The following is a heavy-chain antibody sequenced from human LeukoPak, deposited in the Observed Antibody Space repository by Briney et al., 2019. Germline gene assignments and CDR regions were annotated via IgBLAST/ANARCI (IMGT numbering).Heavy chain of an antibody. CDR3: ARGRIVRYYYYGMDV. Sequence: SETLSLTCAVYGGSFSGYYWGWIRQPPGKGLEWIGEINHSGSTNYNPSLKSRVTISVDTSKNPFSLNLSSVTAADTAVYYCARGRIVRYYYYGMDVWGKGTTVTVSS. CDR2: INHSGST. V-gene: IGHV4-34*01. CDR1: GGSFSGYY. J-gene: IGHJ6*04. D-gene: IGHD1-26*01.